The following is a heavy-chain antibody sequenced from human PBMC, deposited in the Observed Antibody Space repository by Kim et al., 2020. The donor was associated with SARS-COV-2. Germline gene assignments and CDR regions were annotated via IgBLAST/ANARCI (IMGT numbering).Heavy chain of an antibody. CDR3: ASRPIAQQLAPLDP. CDR1: GGSISSSSYY. J-gene: IGHJ5*02. V-gene: IGHV4-39*02. D-gene: IGHD6-13*01. Sequence: SETLSLTCTVSGGSISSSSYYWGWIRQPPGKGLEWIGSIYYSGSTYYNPSLKSRVTISVDTSKNHFSLNLSSVTAADTAVYACASRPIAQQLAPLDPWGQGTLVTVSS. CDR2: IYYSGST.